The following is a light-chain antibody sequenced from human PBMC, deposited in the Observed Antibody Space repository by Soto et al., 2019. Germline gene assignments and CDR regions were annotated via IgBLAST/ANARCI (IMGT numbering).Light chain of an antibody. J-gene: IGKJ2*01. CDR1: QRITTY. CDR2: TSG. V-gene: IGKV1-39*01. CDR3: LQTYNTPYT. Sequence: IHMTQSPSSLSASVEDRVTMTCRANQRITTYLNWYQHKPGEAPKLLISTSGALQRGVPSRFTGSGSGTDFTLTITGLQPADFATYFCLQTYNTPYTFGQGTKLEIK.